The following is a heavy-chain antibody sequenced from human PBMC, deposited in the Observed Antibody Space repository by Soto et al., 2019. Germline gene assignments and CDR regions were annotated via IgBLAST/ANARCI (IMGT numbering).Heavy chain of an antibody. CDR1: GYTFTSYG. J-gene: IGHJ6*02. CDR2: ISAYNGNT. V-gene: IGHV1-18*01. D-gene: IGHD1-26*01. CDR3: ARDPGVGATIYYYYYGMDV. Sequence: ASVKVSCKASGYTFTSYGISWVRQAPGQGLEWMGWISAYNGNTNYAQKLQGRVTMTTDTSTSTAYMELRSLRSDDTAVYYCARDPGVGATIYYYYYGMDVWGQGTTVTSP.